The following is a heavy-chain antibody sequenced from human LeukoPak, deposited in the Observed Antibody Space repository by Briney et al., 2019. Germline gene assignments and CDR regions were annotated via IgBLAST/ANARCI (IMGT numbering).Heavy chain of an antibody. D-gene: IGHD6-13*01. J-gene: IGHJ4*02. CDR2: IDSSDSYT. CDR1: GYSFTTYW. CDR3: ARQTYSSTWFDY. V-gene: IGHV5-10-1*01. Sequence: PRVSLKISCKGSGYSFTTYWISWVRQMPGKGLEWMGMIDSSDSYTNYSPSFQGHVTISADKPISTTYLQWSSLQASDTAMYYCARQTYSSTWFDYWGQGTPVTVSS.